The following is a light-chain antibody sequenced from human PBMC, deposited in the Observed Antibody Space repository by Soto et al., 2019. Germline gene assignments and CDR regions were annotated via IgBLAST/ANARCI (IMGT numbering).Light chain of an antibody. CDR2: DVS. V-gene: IGKV3-11*01. Sequence: EIVLTQSPATLSLSPGERATLSCRASQSVSNYLAWYQQKPGQAPRLLIYDVSNRATGIPARFSGSGSGTDFTLTISSREPDDFATYYCQHYNSYSEAFGQGTKVELK. CDR3: QHYNSYSEA. J-gene: IGKJ1*01. CDR1: QSVSNY.